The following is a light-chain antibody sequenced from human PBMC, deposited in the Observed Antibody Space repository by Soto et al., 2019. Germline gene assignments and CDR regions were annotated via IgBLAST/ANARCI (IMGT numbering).Light chain of an antibody. CDR2: QDS. CDR1: KLGDKY. CDR3: QAWDSSSDVV. Sequence: SYELTLPPSVSVSPGQTASITCSGDKLGDKYACWYQQKPGQSPVLVIYQDSKRPSGIPERFSGSNSGNTATLTISGTQAMDEADYYCQAWDSSSDVVFGGGTKVTVL. V-gene: IGLV3-1*01. J-gene: IGLJ2*01.